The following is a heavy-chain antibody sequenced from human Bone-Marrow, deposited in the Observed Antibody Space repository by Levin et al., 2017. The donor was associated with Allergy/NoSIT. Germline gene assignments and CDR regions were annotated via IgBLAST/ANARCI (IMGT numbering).Heavy chain of an antibody. CDR2: IVQDGSKQ. J-gene: IGHJ4*02. V-gene: IGHV3-7*04. Sequence: GGSLRLSCAAFGFTFSNYWLIWVRQAPGKGLEWVANIVQDGSKQYYMDSVRGRITISRDNAKNSLSLRMNSLRAEDTAVDYCARDKDYSGNRGDYWGQGTLVTVSS. CDR1: GFTFSNYW. CDR3: ARDKDYSGNRGDY. D-gene: IGHD4-23*01.